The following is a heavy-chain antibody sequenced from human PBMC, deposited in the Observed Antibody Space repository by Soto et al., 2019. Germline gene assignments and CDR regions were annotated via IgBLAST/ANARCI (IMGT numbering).Heavy chain of an antibody. CDR3: ARDEGYCSSTSCYGYYYYYMDV. Sequence: QVPLVQSGAEVKKPGASVKVSCKASGYTFTSYGISWVRQAPGQGLEWMGWISAYNGNTNYAQKLQGRVTMTTDTSTSTAYMEPRSLRSDDTAVYYCARDEGYCSSTSCYGYYYYYMDVWGKGTTVTVSS. J-gene: IGHJ6*03. CDR1: GYTFTSYG. CDR2: ISAYNGNT. V-gene: IGHV1-18*01. D-gene: IGHD2-2*01.